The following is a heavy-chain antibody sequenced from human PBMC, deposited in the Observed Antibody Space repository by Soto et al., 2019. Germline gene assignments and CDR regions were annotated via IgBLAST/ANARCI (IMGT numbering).Heavy chain of an antibody. V-gene: IGHV3-23*01. J-gene: IGHJ4*02. CDR1: GFTFSNYA. Sequence: EVQLLESGGGLVQPGGSLRLSCAASGFTFSNYAMSWVRQAPGKGLEWVSGIGGRATSAYYADSVKGRFAISRDNSYNTLFLQLNSLRAEDTAVYYCAKSRYPDSSGDFYDFWGQGTLVSVSS. CDR3: AKSRYPDSSGDFYDF. CDR2: IGGRATSA. D-gene: IGHD3-22*01.